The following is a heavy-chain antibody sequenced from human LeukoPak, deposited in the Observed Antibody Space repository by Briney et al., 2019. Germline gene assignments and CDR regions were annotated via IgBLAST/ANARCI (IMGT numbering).Heavy chain of an antibody. J-gene: IGHJ4*02. D-gene: IGHD5-24*01. CDR3: ARDRRRRDGYNYFDY. Sequence: SVKVSCKASGGTFSSYAISWVRQAPGQGLEWMGGIIPIFGTANYAQKFQGRVTITADESTGTAYMELSSLRSEDTAVYYCARDRRRRDGYNYFDYWGQGTLVTVSS. CDR1: GGTFSSYA. V-gene: IGHV1-69*13. CDR2: IIPIFGTA.